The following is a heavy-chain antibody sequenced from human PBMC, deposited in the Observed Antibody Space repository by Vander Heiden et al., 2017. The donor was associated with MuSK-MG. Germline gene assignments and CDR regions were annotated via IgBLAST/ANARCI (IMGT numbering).Heavy chain of an antibody. CDR2: ISGGGGST. J-gene: IGHJ4*02. D-gene: IGHD3-9*01. CDR3: AKGPYYDILTGYSSRYFYFDY. CDR1: GFSFSSFA. V-gene: IGHV3-23*01. Sequence: EVQLLESGGGLVQPGGSLRLSCAASGFSFSSFAMSWVRQAPGKGLEWVSGISGGGGSTNYADSVKGRFTISRDNSKNTLYLQMNSLRAEDTAVYYCAKGPYYDILTGYSSRYFYFDYWGQGTLVTVSS.